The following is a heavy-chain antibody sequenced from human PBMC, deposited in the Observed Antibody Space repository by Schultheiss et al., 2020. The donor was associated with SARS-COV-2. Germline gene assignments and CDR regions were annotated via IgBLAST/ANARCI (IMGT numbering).Heavy chain of an antibody. CDR2: IRSKAYGGTT. V-gene: IGHV3-49*04. CDR1: GFTFGDYA. J-gene: IGHJ4*02. Sequence: GGSLRLSCTASGFTFGDYAMSWVRQAPGKGLEWVGFIRSKAYGGTTDYAAPVKGRFTISRDDSKNTLYLQMNSLKTEDTAVYYCTTAQWLRFFDYWGQGTLVTVSS. D-gene: IGHD5-12*01. CDR3: TTAQWLRFFDY.